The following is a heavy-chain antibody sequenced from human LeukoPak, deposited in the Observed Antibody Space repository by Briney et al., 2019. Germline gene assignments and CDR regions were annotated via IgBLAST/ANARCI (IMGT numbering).Heavy chain of an antibody. CDR3: ARVITYYMDV. J-gene: IGHJ6*03. CDR2: ISYDGSNK. Sequence: GGSLRLSCAASGFTFSSYAMHWVRQAPGKGLEWVAVISYDGSNKYYADSVKGRFTISRDNSKNTLYLQMNSLRAEDTAVYYCARVITYYMDVWGKGTTVTVSS. V-gene: IGHV3-30-3*01. D-gene: IGHD3-22*01. CDR1: GFTFSSYA.